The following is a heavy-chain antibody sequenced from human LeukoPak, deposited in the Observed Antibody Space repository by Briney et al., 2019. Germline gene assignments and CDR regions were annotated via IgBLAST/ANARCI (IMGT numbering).Heavy chain of an antibody. CDR3: ARAQTTLLLDY. CDR2: ISAHNGNT. CDR1: GYIFTSYR. D-gene: IGHD4-11*01. Sequence: ASVKVSCKASGYIFTSYRIIRVRQAPGQGLQWMGWISAHNGNTNYAQKLQGRVTMTTDTSTSTVYMELRSLRSDDTAVYYCARAQTTLLLDYWGQGTLVTVSS. V-gene: IGHV1-18*01. J-gene: IGHJ4*02.